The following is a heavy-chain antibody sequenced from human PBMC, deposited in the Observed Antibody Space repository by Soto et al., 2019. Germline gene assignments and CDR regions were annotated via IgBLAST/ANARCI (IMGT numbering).Heavy chain of an antibody. J-gene: IGHJ4*02. CDR2: VSHDGRNT. V-gene: IGHV3-30*18. CDR1: GFTFSDYA. D-gene: IGHD6-19*01. CDR3: AKGGRQWLVTSDFNY. Sequence: VQLVESGGGVVQPGRSLRLSCAASGFTFSDYAMHWVRQAPGKGLEWVAVVSHDGRNTHYADSVKGRFTISRDSSKKQVSLEMTSLRAEDMAVYYCAKGGRQWLVTSDFNYWGQGALVTVSS.